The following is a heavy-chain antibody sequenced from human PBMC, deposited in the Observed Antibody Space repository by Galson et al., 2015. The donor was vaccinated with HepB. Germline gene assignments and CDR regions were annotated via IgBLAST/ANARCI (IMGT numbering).Heavy chain of an antibody. V-gene: IGHV3-74*01. CDR2: INSDGSST. Sequence: SLRLSCAASGFTFSSYWMHWVRQAPGKGLVWVSRINSDGSSTSYADSVKGRFTISRDNAKNTLYLQMNSLRAEDTAVYYCARSPEWELYFDYWGQGTLVTVSS. CDR3: ARSPEWELYFDY. J-gene: IGHJ4*02. D-gene: IGHD1-26*01. CDR1: GFTFSSYW.